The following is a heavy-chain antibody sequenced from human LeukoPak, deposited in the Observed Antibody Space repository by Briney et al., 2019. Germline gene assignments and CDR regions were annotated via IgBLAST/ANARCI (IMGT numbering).Heavy chain of an antibody. CDR3: ARVDCSGGSCHLDY. D-gene: IGHD2-15*01. J-gene: IGHJ4*02. CDR1: SPFIKTYY. V-gene: IGHV4-59*01. Sequence: SETLSLTCTVSSPFIKTYYWSWIRQVPGKGLEWIGHIYDSGNTNYNPSLKSRVTILADTSKSQFSLKLNPVTAADTAVYYCARVDCSGGSCHLDYWGQGTLVAVCS. CDR2: IYDSGNT.